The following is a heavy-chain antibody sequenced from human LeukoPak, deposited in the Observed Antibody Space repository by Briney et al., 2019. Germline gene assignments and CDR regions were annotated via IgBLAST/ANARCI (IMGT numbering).Heavy chain of an antibody. CDR2: ISPSGDIT. CDR1: GFSFSSHG. J-gene: IGHJ6*03. D-gene: IGHD2-15*01. V-gene: IGHV3-23*01. Sequence: GGSLRLSCAGSGFSFSSHGMNWVRQAPGKGLEWVSGISPSGDITYYTDSVRGRFTISRDNFKNTLSLQVNSLRAEDTAVYYCANNPRRYCSGGSCYSIYYYYYYMDVWGKGTTVTVSS. CDR3: ANNPRRYCSGGSCYSIYYYYYYMDV.